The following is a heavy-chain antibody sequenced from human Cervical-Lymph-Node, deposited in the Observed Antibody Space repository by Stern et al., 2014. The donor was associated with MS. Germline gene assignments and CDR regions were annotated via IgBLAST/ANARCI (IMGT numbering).Heavy chain of an antibody. CDR2: INHSGTT. J-gene: IGHJ6*02. V-gene: IGHV4-59*01. D-gene: IGHD3-10*01. CDR3: ARRRWFLDV. CDR1: DGSINNYY. Sequence: VQLVESGPGLVKLSETLSLTCTVSDGSINNYYWTWLRRPPGRGLEWIGYINHSGTTDYNPSLEGRLTMSVDTPKNQVSLKLTSVTAADTAVYYCARRRWFLDVWGQGTTVVVSS.